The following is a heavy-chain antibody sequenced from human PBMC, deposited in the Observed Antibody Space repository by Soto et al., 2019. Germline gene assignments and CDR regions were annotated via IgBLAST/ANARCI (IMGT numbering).Heavy chain of an antibody. Sequence: SETLSLTCTVSGGSISSGGYYWSWIRQHPGKGLEWIGYIYYSGSTYYNPSLKSRVTISVDTSKNQFSLKLSSVTAAGTAVYYCARDYYENCGCDCYQQYNWFDPWGQGTLVTVSS. CDR2: IYYSGST. J-gene: IGHJ5*02. D-gene: IGHD2-21*01. CDR1: GGSISSGGYY. V-gene: IGHV4-31*03. CDR3: ARDYYENCGCDCYQQYNWFDP.